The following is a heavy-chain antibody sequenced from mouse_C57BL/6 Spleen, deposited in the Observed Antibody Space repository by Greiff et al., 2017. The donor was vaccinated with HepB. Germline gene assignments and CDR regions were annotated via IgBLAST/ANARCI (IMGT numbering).Heavy chain of an antibody. CDR1: GYSITSGYY. CDR3: ATLLPGY. Sequence: EVQLVESGPGLVKPSQSLSLTCSVTGYSITSGYYWNWIRQFPGNKLEWMGYISYDGSNNYNPSLKNRISITRDTSKNQFFLKLNSVTTEDTATYYCATLLPGYWGQGTTLTVSS. J-gene: IGHJ2*01. D-gene: IGHD2-1*01. V-gene: IGHV3-6*01. CDR2: ISYDGSN.